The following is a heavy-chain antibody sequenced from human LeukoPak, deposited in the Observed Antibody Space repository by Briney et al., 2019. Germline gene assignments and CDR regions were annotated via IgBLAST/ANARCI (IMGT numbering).Heavy chain of an antibody. CDR2: ISAYNGNT. D-gene: IGHD6-13*01. CDR1: GYTFTNYG. Sequence: GASVKVSCKASGYTFTNYGISWVRQAPGQGLEWMGWISAYNGNTKYAQKLQGRVAMTTDTSTNTAYMELRSLTSDDTAVYYCARVGSTWYVDYWGQGTLVTVSS. CDR3: ARVGSTWYVDY. V-gene: IGHV1-18*01. J-gene: IGHJ4*02.